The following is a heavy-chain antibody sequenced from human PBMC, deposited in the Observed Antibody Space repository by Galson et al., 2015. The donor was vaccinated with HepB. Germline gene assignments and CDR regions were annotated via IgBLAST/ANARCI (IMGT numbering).Heavy chain of an antibody. CDR1: GGSISSSSYY. D-gene: IGHD3-22*01. J-gene: IGHJ4*02. CDR3: ARCYYDSSGLDY. Sequence: ETLSLTCTVSGGSISSSSYYWGWIRQPPGKGLEWIGSIYYSGSTYYNPSLKSRVTISVDTSKNQFSLKLSSVTAADTAVYYCARCYYDSSGLDYWGQGTLVTVSS. CDR2: IYYSGST. V-gene: IGHV4-39*01.